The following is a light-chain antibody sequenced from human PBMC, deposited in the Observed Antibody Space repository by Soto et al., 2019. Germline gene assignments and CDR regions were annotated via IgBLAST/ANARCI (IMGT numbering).Light chain of an antibody. Sequence: DVVVTQSPLSLPVTLGQPASSSCRSSQSLVYTYGNTYLTWFQQRPGQSPRRVIYQLSNRDSGVPDRFSGSRSGTDFTLKISRVEAEDVGVYYFMQDTHWLPMYTGGQGTKLEI. CDR3: MQDTHWLPMYT. J-gene: IGKJ2*01. CDR2: QLS. CDR1: QSLVYTYGNTY. V-gene: IGKV2-30*01.